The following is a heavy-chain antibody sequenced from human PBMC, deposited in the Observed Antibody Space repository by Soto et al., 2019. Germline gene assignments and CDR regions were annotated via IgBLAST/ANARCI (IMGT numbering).Heavy chain of an antibody. V-gene: IGHV3-30-3*01. CDR2: ISYDGSNK. CDR1: GFTFSSYA. CDR3: ARESGYDPYGMDV. Sequence: QVQLVESGGGVVQPGRSLRLSCAASGFTFSSYAMHWVRQAPGKGLEWVAVISYDGSNKYYADSVKGRFTISRDNSKNTLYLQMNSLRAEDTAVYYCARESGYDPYGMDVWGQGTTVTVSS. D-gene: IGHD5-12*01. J-gene: IGHJ6*02.